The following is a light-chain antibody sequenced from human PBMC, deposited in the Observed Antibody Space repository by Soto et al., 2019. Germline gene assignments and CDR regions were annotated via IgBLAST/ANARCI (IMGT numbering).Light chain of an antibody. CDR1: SSDVGGYNS. J-gene: IGLJ2*01. Sequence: QSALTQPPSATGYPGQSVTISCTGSSSDVGGYNSVSWYQHHPGKVPKVMIYEVSKRPSGVPDRFSGSKSVNTASLTVSGLQAEDEADYYCSSYAGSNNLVFGGGTKVTVL. CDR3: SSYAGSNNLV. CDR2: EVS. V-gene: IGLV2-8*01.